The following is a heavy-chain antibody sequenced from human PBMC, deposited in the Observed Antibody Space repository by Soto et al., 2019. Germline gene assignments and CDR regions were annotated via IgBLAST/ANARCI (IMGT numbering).Heavy chain of an antibody. D-gene: IGHD3-3*01. Sequence: ASVKVSCKASGYTFTSYGISWVRQAPGQGLEWMGWISAYNGNTNYAQKLQGRVTMTTDTSTSTAYMELRSLRSDDTAVYYCARQSYDFWSGPADYWGQGTLVTVSS. CDR3: ARQSYDFWSGPADY. CDR1: GYTFTSYG. CDR2: ISAYNGNT. J-gene: IGHJ4*02. V-gene: IGHV1-18*01.